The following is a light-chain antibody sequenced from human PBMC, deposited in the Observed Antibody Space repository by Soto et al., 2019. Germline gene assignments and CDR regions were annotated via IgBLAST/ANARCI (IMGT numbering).Light chain of an antibody. CDR2: GNN. CDR1: RSNIGAGYD. CDR3: QSYDSSLSGSKV. J-gene: IGLJ2*01. Sequence: QSVLTQPPSVSGAPGQRVTISCTGSRSNIGAGYDVHWYQQLPGTAPKLLISGNNNRPSGVPDRFSGSKSGTSASLAITGLQAEDEADYYCQSYDSSLSGSKVFGGGTQLTVL. V-gene: IGLV1-40*01.